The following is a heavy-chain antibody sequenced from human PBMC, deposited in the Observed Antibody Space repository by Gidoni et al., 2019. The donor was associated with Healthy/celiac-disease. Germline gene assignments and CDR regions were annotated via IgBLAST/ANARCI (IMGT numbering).Heavy chain of an antibody. CDR1: GFTFSSYA. CDR2: ISGSGGST. J-gene: IGHJ2*01. CDR3: AKDPYSGYDLEIWYFDL. V-gene: IGHV3-23*01. Sequence: EVQLLESGGGLVQPGGSLRLSCAASGFTFSSYAMSWVRQAPGKGLEWVSAISGSGGSTYYADSVKGRFTISRDNSKNTLYLQMNSLRAEDTAVYYCAKDPYSGYDLEIWYFDLWGRGTLVTVSS. D-gene: IGHD5-12*01.